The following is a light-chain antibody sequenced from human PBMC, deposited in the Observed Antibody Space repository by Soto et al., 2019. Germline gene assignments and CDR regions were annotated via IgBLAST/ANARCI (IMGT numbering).Light chain of an antibody. CDR2: DAS. J-gene: IGKJ5*01. CDR1: QSLRSS. CDR3: QQYENFPIT. V-gene: IGKV3-15*01. Sequence: ETMMTQSPDTLSVSLGERATLSCRASQSLRSSLAWYQQKPGQAPRLLIYDASTRATGIPARFSGSGSGTDFTLTISGLQSEDFAVYYCQQYENFPITFGQGTRLEIK.